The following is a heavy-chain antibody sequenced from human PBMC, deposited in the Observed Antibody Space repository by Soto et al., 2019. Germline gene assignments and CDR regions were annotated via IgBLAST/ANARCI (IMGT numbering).Heavy chain of an antibody. D-gene: IGHD6-19*01. CDR3: TRGGVSYASGRDNWFDL. CDR2: IHHSGRT. V-gene: IGHV4-4*02. Sequence: SETLSLTCGVSDGSIASGHWWSWVRQPPGRGLEWIGEIHHSGRTNYISSLKSRVSMSVDKSQNQISLRLNSVTAADTAVYYCTRGGVSYASGRDNWFDLWGQGTLVTVSS. CDR1: DGSIASGHW. J-gene: IGHJ5*01.